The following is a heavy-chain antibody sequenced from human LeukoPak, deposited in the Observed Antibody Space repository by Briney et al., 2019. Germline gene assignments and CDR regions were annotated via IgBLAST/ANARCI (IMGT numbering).Heavy chain of an antibody. D-gene: IGHD6-13*01. CDR3: AKDQGRYSSSWYGGACHGMDV. V-gene: IGHV3-23*01. CDR1: GFTFSSYA. J-gene: IGHJ6*02. CDR2: ISGSGGST. Sequence: PGGSLRLSCAASGFTFSSYAMSWVRQAPGKGLEWVSAISGSGGSTYYAGSVKGRFTISRDNSKNTLYLQMNSLRAEDTAVYYCAKDQGRYSSSWYGGACHGMDVWGQGTTVTVSS.